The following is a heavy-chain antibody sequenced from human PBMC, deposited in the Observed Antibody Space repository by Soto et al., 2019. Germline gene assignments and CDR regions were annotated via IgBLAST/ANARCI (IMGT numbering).Heavy chain of an antibody. CDR1: DGSFSGSS. V-gene: IGHV4-34*02. CDR2: ITESGSV. D-gene: IGHD3-3*01. CDR3: ARSVLRFYPYSYYGMDV. J-gene: IGHJ6*02. Sequence: QVRLQQWGGGLLKPSETLSLRCVVYDGSFSGSSWNWVRQAPGKGLEWIGEITESGSVNYNPSLKSRVSISLDSSKSHFSLNLTSLTAADTAVYYCARSVLRFYPYSYYGMDVWGQGTSVTVSS.